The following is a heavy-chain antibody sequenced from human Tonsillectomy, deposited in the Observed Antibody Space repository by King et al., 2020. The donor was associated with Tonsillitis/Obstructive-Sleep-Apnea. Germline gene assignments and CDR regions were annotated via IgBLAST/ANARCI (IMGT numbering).Heavy chain of an antibody. D-gene: IGHD4-23*01. CDR1: GFSLSTSGMC. V-gene: IGHV2-70*11. Sequence: VTLKESGPALVKPTQTLTLTCTFSGFSLSTSGMCVSWIRQPPGKALEWLARIDWDDDKYHSTSLKTRLTISKDTSKNQVVLTMTNMDPVDTATYYCARIQRWDYYYYMDVWGKGTTVTVSS. CDR3: ARIQRWDYYYYMDV. CDR2: IDWDDDK. J-gene: IGHJ6*03.